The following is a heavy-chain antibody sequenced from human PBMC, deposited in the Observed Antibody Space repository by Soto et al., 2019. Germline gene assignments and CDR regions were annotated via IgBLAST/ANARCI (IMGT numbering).Heavy chain of an antibody. CDR3: ARSPGKGMKRWFDP. J-gene: IGHJ5*02. Sequence: QVQLQESGPGLVKPSGTLSLTCAVSGGSISSSNWWSWVRQPPGKGLEWIGEIYHSGSTNYNPSLKIRVPISVDKSTNQFSLKLSSVTAAATAVYYCARSPGKGMKRWFDPWGQGTLVTVSS. D-gene: IGHD6-13*01. CDR2: IYHSGST. V-gene: IGHV4-4*02. CDR1: GGSISSSNW.